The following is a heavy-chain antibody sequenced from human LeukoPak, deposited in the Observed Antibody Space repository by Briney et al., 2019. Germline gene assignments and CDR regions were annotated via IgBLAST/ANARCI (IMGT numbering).Heavy chain of an antibody. CDR3: ARRYCGSPSCVNWFDP. D-gene: IGHD2-2*01. CDR1: GFTFSSYW. V-gene: IGHV3-74*03. CDR2: INSDGSST. J-gene: IGHJ5*02. Sequence: PGGSLRLSCAASGFTFSSYWMHWVRQAPGKGLVWVSRINSDGSSTLYADSVKGRFTISRDNAKNTLFLQMNSLRAEDTAVYYCARRYCGSPSCVNWFDPWGQGALVTVSS.